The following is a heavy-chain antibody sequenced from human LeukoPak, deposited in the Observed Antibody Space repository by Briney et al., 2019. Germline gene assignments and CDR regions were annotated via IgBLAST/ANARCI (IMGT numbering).Heavy chain of an antibody. Sequence: PGGSLRLSCAGSGFIFSSHWMIWVRQAPGKGLEWVANIKQDGSEKYYVDSVKGRFTISRDNTMSSMYLEMNSLRAEDTAVYYCVRYRDGEYDFWGQGSLVTVSS. CDR3: VRYRDGEYDF. V-gene: IGHV3-7*01. D-gene: IGHD4-17*01. J-gene: IGHJ4*02. CDR1: GFIFSSHW. CDR2: IKQDGSEK.